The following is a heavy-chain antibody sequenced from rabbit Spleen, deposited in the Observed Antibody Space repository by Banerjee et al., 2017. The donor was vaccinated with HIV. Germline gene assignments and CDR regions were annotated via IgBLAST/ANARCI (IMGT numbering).Heavy chain of an antibody. CDR3: ARQYCGDYANQNL. CDR2: IYSGDNSA. Sequence: LQESGGDLVQPEGSLTLTCKASGFSFSSGYWLCLVRQAPGKGPEWIGWIYSGDNSAHYASWAKGRFTISKTSSTVDLKMTSLTAADTATYFCARQYCGDYANQNLWRPRPLLTVS. J-gene: IGHJ4*01. D-gene: IGHD2-1*01. CDR1: GFSFSSGYW. V-gene: IGHV1S45*01.